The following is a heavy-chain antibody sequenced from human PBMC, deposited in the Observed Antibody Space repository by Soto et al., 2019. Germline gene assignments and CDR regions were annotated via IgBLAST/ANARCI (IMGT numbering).Heavy chain of an antibody. CDR2: IYHSGST. CDR3: ARELGYCSSTSCKYWFDP. J-gene: IGHJ5*02. D-gene: IGHD2-2*01. V-gene: IGHV4-30-2*01. Sequence: QLQLQESGSGLVKPSQTLSLTCAVSGGSISSGGYSWSWILQPPGKGLEWIGYIYHSGSTYYNPSLKSRVTLSVDRSKNQFSLKLSSVTAADTAVYYCARELGYCSSTSCKYWFDPWGQGTLVTVSS. CDR1: GGSISSGGYS.